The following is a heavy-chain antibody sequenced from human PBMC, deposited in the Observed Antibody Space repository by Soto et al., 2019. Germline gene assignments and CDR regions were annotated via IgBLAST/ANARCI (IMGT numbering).Heavy chain of an antibody. Sequence: QVQLVQSGAEVKKPGSSVKVSCKASGGTFSSYAISWVRQAPGQGLEWMGGIIPIFGTANHAQKFQGRVTITADESTSTAYMELSSLRSEDTAVYYCARGLGYYGSGSSYYFDYRGQGTLVTVSS. CDR3: ARGLGYYGSGSSYYFDY. CDR2: IIPIFGTA. D-gene: IGHD3-10*01. V-gene: IGHV1-69*01. J-gene: IGHJ4*02. CDR1: GGTFSSYA.